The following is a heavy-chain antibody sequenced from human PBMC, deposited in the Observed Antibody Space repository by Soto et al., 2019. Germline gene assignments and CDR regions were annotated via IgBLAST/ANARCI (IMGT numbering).Heavy chain of an antibody. CDR3: ARCRDIEYFDY. J-gene: IGHJ4*02. CDR2: IYYSGST. Sequence: SETLSLTCTVSGGSVSSSSYYWGWVRQPPGKGLEWIGSIYYSGSTYYNPSLKSRVTMSVDTSKNQFSLKLMSVTAADTALYYCARCRDIEYFDYWGQGTPVTVSS. CDR1: GGSVSSSSYY. V-gene: IGHV4-39*07. D-gene: IGHD2-15*01.